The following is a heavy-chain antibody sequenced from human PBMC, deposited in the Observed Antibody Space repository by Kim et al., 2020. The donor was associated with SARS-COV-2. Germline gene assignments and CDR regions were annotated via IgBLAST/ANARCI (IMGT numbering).Heavy chain of an antibody. Sequence: ASVKVSCKVSGHVLSQLSMHWVRQAPGKGLEYLGSYDPEEGVETYAQKFQGRFTMTEDTDTDTAYMELSSLTSEDTAVYYCATDGGVLWFGELLIWGLGT. CDR1: GHVLSQLS. V-gene: IGHV1-24*01. J-gene: IGHJ4*02. CDR3: ATDGGVLWFGELLI. CDR2: YDPEEGVE. D-gene: IGHD3-10*01.